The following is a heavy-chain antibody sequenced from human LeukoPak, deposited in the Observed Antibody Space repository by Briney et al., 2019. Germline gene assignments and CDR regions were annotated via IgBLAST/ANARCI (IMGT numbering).Heavy chain of an antibody. CDR2: IYSGGST. D-gene: IGHD6-19*01. V-gene: IGHV3-53*05. J-gene: IGHJ4*02. CDR1: GFTVSSNY. CDR3: ASSGVAVAAPFDY. Sequence: PGGSLRLSCAASGFTVSSNYMSWVRQAPGKGLEWVSVIYSGGSTYYADSVKGRFTISRDNSKNTLYLQMNSLRAEDTAVYYCASSGVAVAAPFDYWGQGTLVTVSS.